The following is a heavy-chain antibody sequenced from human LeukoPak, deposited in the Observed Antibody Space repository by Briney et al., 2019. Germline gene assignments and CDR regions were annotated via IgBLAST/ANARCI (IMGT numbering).Heavy chain of an antibody. CDR2: IKPDGSEE. CDR1: GFTFSGHW. J-gene: IGHJ4*02. CDR3: TRDVWFSFDY. D-gene: IGHD3-10*01. Sequence: GGSLRPSCAASGFTFSGHWMSWVRQAPGKGLEWVAKIKPDGSEEYYVDSVKGRFTISRDNTKNSLYLQMNSLRAEDTAVYYCTRDVWFSFDYWGQGTLVTVSS. V-gene: IGHV3-7*01.